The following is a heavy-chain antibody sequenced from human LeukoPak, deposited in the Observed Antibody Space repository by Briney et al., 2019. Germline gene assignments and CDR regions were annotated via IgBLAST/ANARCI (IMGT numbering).Heavy chain of an antibody. Sequence: ASVKVSCKASGYTFTGYYMHWVRQAPGQGLEWMGWINPNSGGTNYAQKFQGRVTMTRDTSISTAYMELSRLRSDDTAVYYCARGVYIAAAQYAYWGQGTLVTVSS. D-gene: IGHD6-13*01. V-gene: IGHV1-2*02. CDR1: GYTFTGYY. CDR3: ARGVYIAAAQYAY. CDR2: INPNSGGT. J-gene: IGHJ4*02.